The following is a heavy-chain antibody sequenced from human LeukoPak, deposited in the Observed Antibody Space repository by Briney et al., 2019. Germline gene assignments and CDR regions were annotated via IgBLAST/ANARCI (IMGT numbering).Heavy chain of an antibody. V-gene: IGHV3-21*01. D-gene: IGHD1-1*01. J-gene: IGHJ4*02. CDR3: AREELENFDY. CDR2: IGSSSSNR. Sequence: PGGSLRLSCAASGFTFSSYSMNWVRQAPGKGLEWVSSIGSSSSNRYYADSVKGRFTISRDNAKNSLYLQMNSLRAEDTAVYYCAREELENFDYWGQGTLVTVSS. CDR1: GFTFSSYS.